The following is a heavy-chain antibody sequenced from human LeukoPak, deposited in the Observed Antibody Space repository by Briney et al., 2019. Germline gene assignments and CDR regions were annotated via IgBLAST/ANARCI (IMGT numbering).Heavy chain of an antibody. Sequence: GESLKISYKASGYRFTSYWIGWVRQMPGKGLEWMGIIYPGDSDTRYSPSFQGQVTISADKPISTAFLQWSSLKASDTALYYCARRGLYATSPFDFWGQGTLVTVSS. D-gene: IGHD2-2*01. J-gene: IGHJ4*02. CDR2: IYPGDSDT. CDR1: GYRFTSYW. V-gene: IGHV5-51*01. CDR3: ARRGLYATSPFDF.